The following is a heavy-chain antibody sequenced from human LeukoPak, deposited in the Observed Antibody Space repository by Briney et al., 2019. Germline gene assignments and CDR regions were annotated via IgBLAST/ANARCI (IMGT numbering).Heavy chain of an antibody. D-gene: IGHD3-16*01. Sequence: GGSLRLSCAASGFTFSSYSMNWVRQAPGKGLEWVSSISSSSSYIYYADSVKGRFTISRDNAKNSLYLQMNSLRAEDTAVYYCARDYDYVWGSFSPLYGMDVWGQGTTVTVSS. J-gene: IGHJ6*02. V-gene: IGHV3-21*01. CDR3: ARDYDYVWGSFSPLYGMDV. CDR2: ISSSSSYI. CDR1: GFTFSSYS.